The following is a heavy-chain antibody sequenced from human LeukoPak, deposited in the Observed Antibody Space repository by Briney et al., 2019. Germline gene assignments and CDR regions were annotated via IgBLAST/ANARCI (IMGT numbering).Heavy chain of an antibody. J-gene: IGHJ4*02. Sequence: PGRSLRLSCAASGFTFSSYAMHWVRQAPGKGLEWVAVISYDGGNKYYADSVKGRFTISRDNSKNTLYLQMNSLRAEDTAVYYCARALHSSSSRWGQGTLVTVSS. CDR1: GFTFSSYA. V-gene: IGHV3-30*01. D-gene: IGHD6-6*01. CDR2: ISYDGGNK. CDR3: ARALHSSSSR.